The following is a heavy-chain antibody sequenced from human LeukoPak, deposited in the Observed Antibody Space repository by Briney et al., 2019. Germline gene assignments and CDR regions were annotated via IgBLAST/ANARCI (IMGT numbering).Heavy chain of an antibody. Sequence: GGSLRLSCAASGFTFGSYAMHWVRQTPGKGLEWLALISYDGSQEYYADSVKGRFTISRDNAKKSLYLQMNSLRAEDTAVYYCARWDDSSGYYPYYFDYWGQGTLVTVSS. J-gene: IGHJ4*02. V-gene: IGHV3-30*04. CDR1: GFTFGSYA. D-gene: IGHD3-22*01. CDR3: ARWDDSSGYYPYYFDY. CDR2: ISYDGSQE.